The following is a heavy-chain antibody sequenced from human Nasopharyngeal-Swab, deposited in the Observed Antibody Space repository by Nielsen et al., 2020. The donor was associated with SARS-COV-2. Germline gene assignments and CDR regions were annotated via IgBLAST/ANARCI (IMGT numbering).Heavy chain of an antibody. CDR1: GGSISSYY. Sequence: SETLSLTCTVSGGSISSYYWSWIRQPPGKGLEWIGYIYYSGSTNYNPSLKSRVTISVDTSKNQFSLKLSSVTAADTAVYYCARYSSGWYRGWEYYYYGMDVWGQGTTVTVSS. CDR2: IYYSGST. V-gene: IGHV4-59*08. D-gene: IGHD6-19*01. CDR3: ARYSSGWYRGWEYYYYGMDV. J-gene: IGHJ6*02.